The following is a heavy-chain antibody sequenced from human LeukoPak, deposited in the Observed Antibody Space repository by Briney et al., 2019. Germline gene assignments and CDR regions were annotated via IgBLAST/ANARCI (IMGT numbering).Heavy chain of an antibody. V-gene: IGHV1-69*04. D-gene: IGHD1-26*01. CDR3: ARGGVGATTKYYFDY. CDR1: GGTFSSYA. J-gene: IGHJ4*02. Sequence: SVKVSCKASGGTFSSYAISWVRQAPGQGLKWMGRIIPILGIANYAQKFQGRVTITADKSTSTAYMELSSLRSEDTAVYYCARGGVGATTKYYFDYWGQGTLVTVSS. CDR2: IIPILGIA.